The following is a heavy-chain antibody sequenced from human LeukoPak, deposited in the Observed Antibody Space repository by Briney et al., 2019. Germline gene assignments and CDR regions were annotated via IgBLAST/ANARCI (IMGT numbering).Heavy chain of an antibody. D-gene: IGHD2-15*01. V-gene: IGHV3-53*01. CDR1: GFAVSSYY. J-gene: IGHJ4*02. Sequence: GGSLRLSCAASGFAVSSYYIRWVRQAPGKTLEWVSVIYSDGRIYYAAAVRGRFTISRDNSKNTLYLQMNSLRAEDTAIYYCAKDQGLGGGSVWGYWGQGILVTVSS. CDR3: AKDQGLGGGSVWGY. CDR2: IYSDGRI.